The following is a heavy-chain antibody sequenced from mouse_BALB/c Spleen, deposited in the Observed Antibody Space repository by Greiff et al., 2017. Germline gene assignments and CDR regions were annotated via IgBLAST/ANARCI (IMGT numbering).Heavy chain of an antibody. CDR1: GFNIKDTY. CDR3: ATIYPGAMDD. D-gene: IGHD2-1*01. V-gene: IGHV14-3*02. Sequence: VQLQQSGAELVKPGASVKLSCTASGFNIKDTYMHWVKQRPEQGLEWIGRIDPANGNTKYDPKFQGKATITADTSSNTAYLQLSSLTSEDTAVYYCATIYPGAMDDWGQGTSVTVSS. J-gene: IGHJ4*01. CDR2: IDPANGNT.